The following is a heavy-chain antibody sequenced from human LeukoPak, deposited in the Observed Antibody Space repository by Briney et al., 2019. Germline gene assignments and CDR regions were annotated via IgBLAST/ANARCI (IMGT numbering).Heavy chain of an antibody. CDR2: IYSSGSA. Sequence: PSETLSLTCTVSGGSISNHYWSWIRQPAGKGLEWIGRIYSSGSANYSPSLKSRVSMSIDTSNNHFSLNLTSVTDADTALYFCARDVRYASGWSTPESWGQGTLVTVSS. J-gene: IGHJ5*02. D-gene: IGHD6-19*01. CDR3: ARDVRYASGWSTPES. V-gene: IGHV4-4*07. CDR1: GGSISNHY.